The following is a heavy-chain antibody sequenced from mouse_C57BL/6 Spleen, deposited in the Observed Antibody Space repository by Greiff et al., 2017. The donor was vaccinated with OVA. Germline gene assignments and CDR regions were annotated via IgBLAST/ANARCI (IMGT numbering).Heavy chain of an antibody. V-gene: IGHV1-82*01. Sequence: VQLQQSGPELVKPGASVKISCKASGYAFSSSWMNWVKQRPGKGLEWIGRIYPGDGDTNYNGKFKGKATLTADKSSSTAYMQLSSLTSEDSAVYFCARSADGYYAAYWGQGTLVTVSA. D-gene: IGHD2-3*01. CDR2: IYPGDGDT. CDR3: ARSADGYYAAY. CDR1: GYAFSSSW. J-gene: IGHJ3*01.